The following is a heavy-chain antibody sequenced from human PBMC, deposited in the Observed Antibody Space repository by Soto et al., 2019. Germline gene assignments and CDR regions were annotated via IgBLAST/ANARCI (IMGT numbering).Heavy chain of an antibody. Sequence: QVQLVQSVVEVKKHGSSVKVSCKASGYTCTSYYSNWVREATGQVLDGMGWINPKIGNTGYSQKCHGRVTMTRNTFIITVYMELRSVISEDKAVDYCARGGCSGGSCNDYNYVGMDVWGHGTTGTVS. V-gene: IGHV1-8*01. CDR3: ARGGCSGGSCNDYNYVGMDV. CDR2: INPKIGNT. CDR1: GYTCTSYY. D-gene: IGHD2-15*01. J-gene: IGHJ6*02.